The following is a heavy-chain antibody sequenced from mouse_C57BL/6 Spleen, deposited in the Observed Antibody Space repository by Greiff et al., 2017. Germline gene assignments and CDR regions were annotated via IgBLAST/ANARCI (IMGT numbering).Heavy chain of an antibody. Sequence: QVQLQQPGAELVKPGASVKLSCKASGYTFTSYWMQLVKQRPGQGLEWIGEIDPSDSYTNYNQKFKGKATLTVDKYSSTAYMQLSCRATEVSSVHYGARCGGNPGYRGHGTTLTAAS. CDR3: ARCGGNPGY. V-gene: IGHV1-50*01. J-gene: IGHJ2*01. CDR2: IDPSDSYT. D-gene: IGHD2-1*01. CDR1: GYTFTSYW.